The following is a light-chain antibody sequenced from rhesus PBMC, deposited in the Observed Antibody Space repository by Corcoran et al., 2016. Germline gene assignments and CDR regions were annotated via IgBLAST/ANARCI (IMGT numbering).Light chain of an antibody. V-gene: IGLV2-26*02. J-gene: IGLJ1*01. CDR1: SSGIASYSV. Sequence: QAALTQPPSVSKSLGQSVTISCPGTSSGIASYSVVSWYQQHPGKAPRLLIYSVSNRPSGVSDRFSGFKSGSTASLTISGLQAEDEAIYYCCSYRSGSTFDIFGAGTRLTVL. CDR3: CSYRSGSTFDI. CDR2: SVS.